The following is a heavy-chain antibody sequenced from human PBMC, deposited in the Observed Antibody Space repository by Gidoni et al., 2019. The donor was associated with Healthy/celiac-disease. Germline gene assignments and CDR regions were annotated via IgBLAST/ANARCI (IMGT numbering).Heavy chain of an antibody. CDR3: ASALGGAAANFDY. V-gene: IGHV5-51*01. CDR1: GYSFTSYW. J-gene: IGHJ4*02. D-gene: IGHD6-13*01. CDR2: IYPGDSDT. Sequence: EVQLGQSGAEVKKPGESLKISCQGSGYSFTSYWSGWVRQMPGKGLEWMGIIYPGDSDTRYSPSFQGQVTISADKSISTAYLPWSSLKASDPAMYYCASALGGAAANFDYWGQGTLVTVSS.